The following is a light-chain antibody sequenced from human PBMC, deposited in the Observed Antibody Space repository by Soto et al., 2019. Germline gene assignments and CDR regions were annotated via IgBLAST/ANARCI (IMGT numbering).Light chain of an antibody. CDR1: QSVSSN. CDR3: QQYNNWPPYT. J-gene: IGKJ2*01. CDR2: GAS. Sequence: EIVMTQSPATLSVSPGERATLSCRASQSVSSNLAWYQQKPGQAPSLLIYGASTRATGIPARFSGSGSGTEFTLTIRSLQSEDFAVYHCQQYNNWPPYTFGQGTKLEIK. V-gene: IGKV3-15*01.